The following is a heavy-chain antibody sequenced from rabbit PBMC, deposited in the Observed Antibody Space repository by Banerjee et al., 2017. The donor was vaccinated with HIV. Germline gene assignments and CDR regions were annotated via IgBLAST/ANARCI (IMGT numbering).Heavy chain of an antibody. CDR3: ARDDYGGDGWIYNL. CDR1: GFSFSSSYW. Sequence: QSLEESGGDLVKPGASLTLTCTASGFSFSSSYWICWVRQAPGKGLEWIACIYAGHSGTTYYASWAKGRFTISKTSSTTVTLQMTSLTAADTATYFCARDDYGGDGWIYNLWGPGTLVTVS. V-gene: IGHV1S40*01. J-gene: IGHJ4*01. CDR2: IYAGHSGTT. D-gene: IGHD4-2*01.